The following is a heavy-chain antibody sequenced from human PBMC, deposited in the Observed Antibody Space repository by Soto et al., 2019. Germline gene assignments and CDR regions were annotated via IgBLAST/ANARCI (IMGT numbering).Heavy chain of an antibody. CDR2: IYYSGST. D-gene: IGHD4-17*01. Sequence: PSETLSLTCTVSGGSISSYYWSWIRQPPGKGLEWIGYIYYSGSTNYNPSLKSRVTISVDTSKNQFSLKLSSVTAADTAVYYCARHRNGDYFWFDPWGQGTLVTVSS. V-gene: IGHV4-59*08. J-gene: IGHJ5*02. CDR3: ARHRNGDYFWFDP. CDR1: GGSISSYY.